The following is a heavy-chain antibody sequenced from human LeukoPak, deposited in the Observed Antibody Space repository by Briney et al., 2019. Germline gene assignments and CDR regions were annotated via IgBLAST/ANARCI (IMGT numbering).Heavy chain of an antibody. V-gene: IGHV4-59*12. J-gene: IGHJ4*02. CDR1: GGSISSYY. D-gene: IGHD3-10*01. CDR3: ARGETMVRGVDFDY. CDR2: IYYSGST. Sequence: SETLSLTCTVSGGSISSYYWSWIRQPPGKGLEWIGYIYYSGSTNYNPSLKSRVTISVDTSKNQFSLKLSSVTAADTAVYYCARGETMVRGVDFDYWGQGTLVTVSS.